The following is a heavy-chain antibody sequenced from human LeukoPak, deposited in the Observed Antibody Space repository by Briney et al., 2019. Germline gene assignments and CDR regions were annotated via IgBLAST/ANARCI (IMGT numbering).Heavy chain of an antibody. D-gene: IGHD6-19*01. CDR1: GYTFTSYG. V-gene: IGHV1-18*01. J-gene: IGHJ5*02. Sequence: ASVKVSCKASGYTFTSYGISWVRQAPGQGLEWMGWISGYSGNTNYAQKLQGRVTMTTDTSTSTAYMELRSLRSVDTAVYYCAREGPGWQWHGNWFDPWGQGTLVTVSS. CDR2: ISGYSGNT. CDR3: AREGPGWQWHGNWFDP.